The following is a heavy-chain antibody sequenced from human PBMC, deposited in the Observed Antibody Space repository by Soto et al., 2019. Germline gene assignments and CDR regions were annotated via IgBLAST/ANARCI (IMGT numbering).Heavy chain of an antibody. CDR1: GFTFSSYA. Sequence: LRLSCAASGFTFSSYAMHWVRQAPGKGLEWVAVISYDGSNKYYADSVKGRFTISRDNSKNTLYLQMNSLRAEDTAVYYCARVHIKTNEDFDIWGQGTMVTVSS. D-gene: IGHD2-21*01. V-gene: IGHV3-30-3*01. J-gene: IGHJ3*02. CDR3: ARVHIKTNEDFDI. CDR2: ISYDGSNK.